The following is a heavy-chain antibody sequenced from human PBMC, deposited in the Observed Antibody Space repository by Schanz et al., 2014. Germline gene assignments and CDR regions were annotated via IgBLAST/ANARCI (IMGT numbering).Heavy chain of an antibody. CDR2: ISGGGGGYR. CDR3: AKGQGAVINNWYFDL. D-gene: IGHD2-21*01. Sequence: EVQLVESGGGLVRPGGSLRLSCSGFTFSTYWMSWVRQAPGKGLEWVSTISGGGGGYRPYADSVKGRFTISRDNSINTLSLQMNSLSADDTAVYYCAKGQGAVINNWYFDLWGRGTLVTVSS. V-gene: IGHV3-23*04. J-gene: IGHJ2*01. CDR1: GFTFSTYW.